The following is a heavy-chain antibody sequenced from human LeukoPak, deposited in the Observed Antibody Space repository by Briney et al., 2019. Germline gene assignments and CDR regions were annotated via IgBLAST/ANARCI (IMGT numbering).Heavy chain of an antibody. CDR1: EYSFPNYC. D-gene: IGHD2-2*01. CDR2: IYPDDSDT. Sequence: GESLKISCKHSEYSFPNYCIGWVRQMPGKGLEWMGIIYPDDSDTRYSPSFQGQVTISADKSISTAYLQWSSLKASDTAMYYCARRGASRNWFDPWGQGTLVTVSS. CDR3: ARRGASRNWFDP. V-gene: IGHV5-51*01. J-gene: IGHJ5*02.